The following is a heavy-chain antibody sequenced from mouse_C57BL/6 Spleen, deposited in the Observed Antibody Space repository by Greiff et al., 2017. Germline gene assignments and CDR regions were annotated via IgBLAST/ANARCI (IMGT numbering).Heavy chain of an antibody. Sequence: VQLQQSGPVLVKPGASVKMSCKASGYTFTDYYMTWVKQSPGKSLEWIGVINPCNGGTCYNQKFKGKATLTVDKSSSTAYMELNSLTSEDSAVYYCARGGGIRLWDDWGQGTTLTVSS. V-gene: IGHV1-19*01. CDR2: INPCNGGT. CDR1: GYTFTDYY. D-gene: IGHD3-2*02. J-gene: IGHJ2*01. CDR3: ARGGGIRLWDD.